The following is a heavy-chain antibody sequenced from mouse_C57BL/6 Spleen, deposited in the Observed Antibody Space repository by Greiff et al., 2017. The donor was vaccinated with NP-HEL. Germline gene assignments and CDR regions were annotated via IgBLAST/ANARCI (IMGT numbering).Heavy chain of an antibody. CDR3: VYGNYDAMDY. D-gene: IGHD2-1*01. J-gene: IGHJ4*01. CDR2: IYPRSGTT. V-gene: IGHV1-81*01. CDR1: GYTFTSYG. Sequence: QVQLQQSGAELARPGASVKLSCKASGYTFTSYGISWVKQRTGQGLEWIGEIYPRSGTTYYNAKFKGKATLTADKSSSTAYMELRSLTSEDSAVYFCVYGNYDAMDYWGQGTSVTVSS.